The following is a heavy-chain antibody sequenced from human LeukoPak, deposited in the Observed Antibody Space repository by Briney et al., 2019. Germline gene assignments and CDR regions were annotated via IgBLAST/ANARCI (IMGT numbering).Heavy chain of an antibody. J-gene: IGHJ4*02. CDR3: ARVGRKAVPDY. Sequence: GGSLRLSCAASGFTVSSNYMSWVRQAPGKGLEWVSVIYSGGSTYYADSVKGRFTISRDNSKNMLYLQMNSLRAEDTAVYYCARVGRKAVPDYWGQGTLVTVSS. CDR2: IYSGGST. D-gene: IGHD6-19*01. V-gene: IGHV3-66*01. CDR1: GFTVSSNY.